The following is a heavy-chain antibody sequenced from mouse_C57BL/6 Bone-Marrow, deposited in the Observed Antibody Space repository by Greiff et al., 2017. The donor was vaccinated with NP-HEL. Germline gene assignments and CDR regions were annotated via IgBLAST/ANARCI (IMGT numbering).Heavy chain of an antibody. CDR3: AIWVDY. D-gene: IGHD4-1*01. Sequence: VQLQQPGAELVKPGASVTLSCKASGYTFTSYWMQWVKQRPGQGLEWIGEIDPSDSYTNYNQKFKGKATLTVDTSSSTAYMQLSSLTSDDSAVYYCAIWVDYWGQGTTLTVSS. V-gene: IGHV1-50*01. J-gene: IGHJ2*01. CDR2: IDPSDSYT. CDR1: GYTFTSYW.